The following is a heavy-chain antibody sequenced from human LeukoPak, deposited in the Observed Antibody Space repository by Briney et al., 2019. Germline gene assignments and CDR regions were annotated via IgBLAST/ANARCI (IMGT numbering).Heavy chain of an antibody. CDR1: GYTFTSYG. D-gene: IGHD6-13*01. CDR3: AREDGEQQLTHPFDY. Sequence: ASVKVSCKASGYTFTSYGISWVRQAPGQGLEWMGWISAYNGNTNYARKLQGRVTMTTDTSTSTAYMGLRSLRSDDTAVYYCAREDGEQQLTHPFDYWGQGTLVTVSS. CDR2: ISAYNGNT. V-gene: IGHV1-18*01. J-gene: IGHJ4*02.